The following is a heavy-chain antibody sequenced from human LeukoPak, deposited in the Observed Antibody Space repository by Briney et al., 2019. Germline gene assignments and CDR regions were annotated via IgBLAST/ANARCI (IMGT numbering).Heavy chain of an antibody. J-gene: IGHJ3*02. D-gene: IGHD6-6*01. CDR3: AKGSSRPPNAFDI. CDR1: GFTFSIYG. V-gene: IGHV3-7*01. Sequence: GGSPRLSCVASGFTFSIYGMHWVRQAPGKGLEWVASIRQDGSEKHYVDSVEGRFTISRDNAKNSLHLQMNSLRAEDTAVYYCAKGSSRPPNAFDIWGQGTLVTVSS. CDR2: IRQDGSEK.